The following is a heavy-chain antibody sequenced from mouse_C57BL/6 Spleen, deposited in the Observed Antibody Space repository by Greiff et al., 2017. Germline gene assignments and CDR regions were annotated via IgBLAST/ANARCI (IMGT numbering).Heavy chain of an antibody. D-gene: IGHD2-4*01. CDR2: IHPNSGST. CDR1: GYTFTSYW. J-gene: IGHJ3*01. V-gene: IGHV1-64*01. Sequence: QVQLQQPGAELVKPGASVKMSCKASGYTFTSYWMHWVKQRPGQGLEWIGMIHPNSGSTNYNEKFKSKATLTVDKSTSTAYMQLSSLTSEDSAVYYCATIDYDYPLVGADWGQGTLVTVAA. CDR3: ATIDYDYPLVGAD.